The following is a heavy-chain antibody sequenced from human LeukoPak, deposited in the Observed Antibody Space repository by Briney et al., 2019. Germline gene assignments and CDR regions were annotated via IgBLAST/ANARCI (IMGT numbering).Heavy chain of an antibody. V-gene: IGHV1-18*01. Sequence: GASVKVSCKASGYTFTSYSISWVRQAPGQGLEWIGWISAYNGNTNYAQKLQGRVTMTTDTSTSTAYMELRSLRSDDTAVYYCARDITYYYDSSGSLDYWGQGTLVTVSS. CDR2: ISAYNGNT. CDR3: ARDITYYYDSSGSLDY. J-gene: IGHJ4*02. CDR1: GYTFTSYS. D-gene: IGHD3-22*01.